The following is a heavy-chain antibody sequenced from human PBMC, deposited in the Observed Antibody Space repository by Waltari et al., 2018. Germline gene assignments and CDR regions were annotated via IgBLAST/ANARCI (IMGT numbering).Heavy chain of an antibody. CDR1: GIPIRTYW. V-gene: IGHV3-74*01. CDR2: INTDGRST. D-gene: IGHD4-17*01. CDR3: ARTSTVSSPFDY. J-gene: IGHJ4*02. Sequence: EVQLVESGGDLVQPGGARRLSCAASGIPIRTYWLVWVRQDPGKGLVWVSRINTDGRSTSYADSVRGRFTISRDIAKNTVFLQMNSLRAEDTAVYYCARTSTVSSPFDYWGQGTQVTVSS.